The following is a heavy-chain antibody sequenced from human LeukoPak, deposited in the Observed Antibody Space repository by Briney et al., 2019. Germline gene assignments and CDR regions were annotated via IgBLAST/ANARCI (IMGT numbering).Heavy chain of an antibody. Sequence: SETLSLTCAVYGGSFSGYYWSWIRQTPGKGLEWIGEINHSGSTNYNPSLKSRVTISVDTSKSQFSLKLSSVTAADTAVYYCARRHYYGSGSYGYWGQGTLVTVSS. CDR3: ARRHYYGSGSYGY. CDR2: INHSGST. V-gene: IGHV4-34*01. D-gene: IGHD3-10*01. CDR1: GGSFSGYY. J-gene: IGHJ4*02.